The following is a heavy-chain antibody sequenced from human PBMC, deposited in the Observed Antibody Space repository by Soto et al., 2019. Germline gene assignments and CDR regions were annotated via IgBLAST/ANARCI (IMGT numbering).Heavy chain of an antibody. V-gene: IGHV3-23*01. J-gene: IGHJ5*02. CDR2: ISGSGGST. D-gene: IGHD3-10*01. CDR3: AKLFGSGRSARDDWFDP. CDR1: GFTFSSYA. Sequence: PGGSLRLSCAASGFTFSSYAMSWVRQAPGKGLEWVSAISGSGGSTYYADSVKGRFTISRDNSKNTLYLQMNSLRAEDTAVYYCAKLFGSGRSARDDWFDPWGQGTLVTVSS.